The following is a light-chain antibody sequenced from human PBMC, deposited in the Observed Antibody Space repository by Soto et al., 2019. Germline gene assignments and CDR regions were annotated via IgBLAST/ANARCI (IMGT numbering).Light chain of an antibody. Sequence: DFQMTQSPSSLSASLGDSVTITCRASQGFSNYLAWYQQKPGEVPKLLISGATTLQPGVPYRFSGTVYGTHLNLSISSLQPEDAAYYYCQKYNTAPLTCGGGTKVDIK. CDR3: QKYNTAPLT. CDR2: GAT. J-gene: IGKJ4*01. V-gene: IGKV1-27*01. CDR1: QGFSNY.